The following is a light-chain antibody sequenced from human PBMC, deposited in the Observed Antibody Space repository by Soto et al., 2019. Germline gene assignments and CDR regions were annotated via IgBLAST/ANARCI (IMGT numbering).Light chain of an antibody. CDR2: GAS. CDR1: QSVISD. J-gene: IGKJ5*01. CDR3: QQYNNWPPIT. V-gene: IGKV3-15*01. Sequence: EIVLTQSPGTLSLSPGDRATLSCRASQSVISDYLAWYQQKPGQAPRLLIYGASTRATGIPARFSGSGSGTAFTLTISSLQSEDFAVYYCQQYNNWPPITFGQGTRLEI.